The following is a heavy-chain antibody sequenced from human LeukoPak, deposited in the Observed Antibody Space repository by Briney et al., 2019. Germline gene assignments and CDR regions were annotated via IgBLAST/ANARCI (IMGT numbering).Heavy chain of an antibody. CDR1: GFTFSSYS. CDR3: ARDGIAVAGTDYYAYCMDV. V-gene: IGHV3-21*01. Sequence: GGSLRLSCAASGFTFSSYSMNWVRQAPGKGLEWVSSISSSSSYIYYAHSVKGRFTISRDNATKSLYLQMNSVRAEDTAVYYWARDGIAVAGTDYYAYCMDVWGQGTTVTVSS. CDR2: ISSSSSYI. J-gene: IGHJ6*02. D-gene: IGHD6-19*01.